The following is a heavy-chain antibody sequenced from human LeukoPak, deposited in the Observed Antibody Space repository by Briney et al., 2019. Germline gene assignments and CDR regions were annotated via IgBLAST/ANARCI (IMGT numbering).Heavy chain of an antibody. CDR3: ARGLVVPAAMVGRYYYMDV. V-gene: IGHV4-59*01. Sequence: SETLSLTCTVSGGSISSYYWSWIRQPPGKGLEWIGYIYYSGSTNYNPSLKSRVTISVDTSKNQFSLKLSSVTAADTAVYYCARGLVVPAAMVGRYYYMDVWGKGTTVTVSS. D-gene: IGHD2-2*01. J-gene: IGHJ6*03. CDR2: IYYSGST. CDR1: GGSISSYY.